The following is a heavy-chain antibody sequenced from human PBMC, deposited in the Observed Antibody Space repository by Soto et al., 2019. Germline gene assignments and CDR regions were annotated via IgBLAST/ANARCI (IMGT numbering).Heavy chain of an antibody. V-gene: IGHV3-48*02. Sequence: EVQLVESGGGLVQPGGSLRLSCVASGFSFSNYNMNWVRKAPGKGLEWVSYITDSRDTVNYADSVRGRFTISRDNAESSLYLQMNSLRDEDTAVYFGARDFGHGYYLDYWGRGTLVTVSS. CDR1: GFSFSNYN. CDR2: ITDSRDTV. J-gene: IGHJ4*02. D-gene: IGHD3-3*01. CDR3: ARDFGHGYYLDY.